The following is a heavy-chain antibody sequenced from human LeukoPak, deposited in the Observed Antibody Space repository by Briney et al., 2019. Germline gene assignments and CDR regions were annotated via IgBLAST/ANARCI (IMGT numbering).Heavy chain of an antibody. V-gene: IGHV3-11*06. CDR1: GFTFSDYY. J-gene: IGHJ4*02. CDR3: ASMGVFYGRFDY. D-gene: IGHD2/OR15-2a*01. Sequence: GGSLRLSCAASGFTFSDYYMSWIRQAPGKGLEWVSYISSSSSYTNYADSVKGRFTISRDNAKNSLYLQMNSLRAEDTAVYYCASMGVFYGRFDYWGQGTLVTVSS. CDR2: ISSSSSYT.